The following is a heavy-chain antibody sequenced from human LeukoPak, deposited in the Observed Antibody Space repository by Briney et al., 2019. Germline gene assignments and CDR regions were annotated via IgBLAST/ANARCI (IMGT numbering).Heavy chain of an antibody. Sequence: GGSLRLSCAASGFTFDDYAMHWVRQAPGKGLEWVSGISWNSGSIGYADSVKGRFTISRDNAKNSLYLQMNSLRAEDMALYYCAKGPVGYDSPDFDYWGQGTLVTVSS. D-gene: IGHD5-12*01. V-gene: IGHV3-9*03. CDR2: ISWNSGSI. CDR3: AKGPVGYDSPDFDY. J-gene: IGHJ4*02. CDR1: GFTFDDYA.